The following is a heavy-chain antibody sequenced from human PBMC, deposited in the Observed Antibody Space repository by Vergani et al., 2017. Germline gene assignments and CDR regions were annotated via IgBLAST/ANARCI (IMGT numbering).Heavy chain of an antibody. J-gene: IGHJ4*02. CDR3: ARMRSMTGYSGGYFDY. CDR1: GFTFSSYE. CDR2: ISSSGSTI. V-gene: IGHV3-48*03. Sequence: EVQLVETGGGLIQPGGSLRLSCAASGFTFSSYEMNWVRQAPGKGLEWVSYISSSGSTIYYADSVKGRFTISRDNAKNSLYLQMNSLRAEDTAVYYCARMRSMTGYSGGYFDYWGQGTLVTVSS. D-gene: IGHD3-9*01.